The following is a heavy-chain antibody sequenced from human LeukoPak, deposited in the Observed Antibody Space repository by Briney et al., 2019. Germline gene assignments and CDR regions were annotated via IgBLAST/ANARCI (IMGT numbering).Heavy chain of an antibody. J-gene: IGHJ4*02. CDR3: AKDWAGSDYYFDY. V-gene: IGHV3-66*01. CDR1: GFTVSSNY. CDR2: IYSGGST. Sequence: GGSLRLSCAASGFTVSSNYMSWVRQAPGKGLEWVSVIYSGGSTYYADSVKGRFTISRDNSKNTLYLQMNSLRAEDTAVYYCAKDWAGSDYYFDYWGQGTLVTVSS. D-gene: IGHD1-26*01.